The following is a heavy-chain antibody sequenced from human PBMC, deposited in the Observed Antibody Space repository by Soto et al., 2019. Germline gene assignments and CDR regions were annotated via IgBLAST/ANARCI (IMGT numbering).Heavy chain of an antibody. Sequence: GASGKVSCKASGGTFSSYPISWVRQAPGQGLEWMGRIIPILGIANYAQKFQGRVTITADKSTSTAYMELSSLRSEDTAVYYCARETREYSGYDYYYYMDVWGKGTTVTVSS. CDR2: IIPILGIA. D-gene: IGHD5-12*01. V-gene: IGHV1-69*04. CDR3: ARETREYSGYDYYYYMDV. CDR1: GGTFSSYP. J-gene: IGHJ6*03.